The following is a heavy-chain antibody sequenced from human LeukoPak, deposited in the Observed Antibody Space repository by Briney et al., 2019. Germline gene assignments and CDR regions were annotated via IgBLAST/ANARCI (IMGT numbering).Heavy chain of an antibody. CDR1: GYSFTSYW. J-gene: IGHJ4*02. Sequence: GESLKISCKGSGYSFTSYWIGWVRQMPGKGLEWMGIIYPGDSDTRYSPSFRGQVNMSADKSMSTAYLQWSSLKASDIAMYYCARRGGAYPFDYWGQGTLVTVSS. D-gene: IGHD3-16*01. CDR3: ARRGGAYPFDY. CDR2: IYPGDSDT. V-gene: IGHV5-51*01.